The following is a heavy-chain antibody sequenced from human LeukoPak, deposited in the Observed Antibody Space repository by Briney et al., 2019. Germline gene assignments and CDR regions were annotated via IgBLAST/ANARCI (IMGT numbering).Heavy chain of an antibody. Sequence: TGGSLRLSCAASGFTFSSYWMSWVRQAPGKGLEWVSVLYSGGSTYYADSVKGRFTISRDNSKNTLYLQMNSLRLEDTAVYYCARDRSGRYPDAFDIWGQGTMVTVSS. V-gene: IGHV3-53*01. J-gene: IGHJ3*02. D-gene: IGHD1-26*01. CDR1: GFTFSSYW. CDR3: ARDRSGRYPDAFDI. CDR2: LYSGGST.